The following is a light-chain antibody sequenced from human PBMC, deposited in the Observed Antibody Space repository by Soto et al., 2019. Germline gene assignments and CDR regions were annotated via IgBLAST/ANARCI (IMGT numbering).Light chain of an antibody. V-gene: IGKV1-33*01. CDR2: DAS. CDR1: EDINNN. CDR3: QHFHNLPVT. J-gene: IGKJ4*01. Sequence: DLQMTQSPSSLSASVGDRVTITCQASEDINNNLNWYQQKPGEAPKLLIYDASNLETGVPSRFSGGGSVTHFTFTISSLQPEDIATYYCQHFHNLPVTFGGGTKVEMK.